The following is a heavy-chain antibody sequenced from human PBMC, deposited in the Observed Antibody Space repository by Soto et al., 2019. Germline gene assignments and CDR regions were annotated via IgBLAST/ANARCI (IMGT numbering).Heavy chain of an antibody. Sequence: TLSLTCTVSGGSVNSGDYHWSWVRQSPGKGLEWIGFIYYSGATYYSPSLESRVTISIDKTKNQFSLKLRSVTAADTAVYYCAKGSWRGYCSDTSCYTINYWGQGTLVTVSS. V-gene: IGHV4-30-4*01. J-gene: IGHJ4*02. CDR2: IYYSGAT. D-gene: IGHD2-2*02. CDR3: AKGSWRGYCSDTSCYTINY. CDR1: GGSVNSGDYH.